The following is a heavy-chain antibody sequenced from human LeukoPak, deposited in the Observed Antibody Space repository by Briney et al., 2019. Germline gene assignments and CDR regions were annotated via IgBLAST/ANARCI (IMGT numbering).Heavy chain of an antibody. V-gene: IGHV1-2*02. D-gene: IGHD6-6*01. CDR1: GYTFTGYY. J-gene: IGHJ4*02. CDR2: INPNSGGT. CDR3: AYSSSSHAFDY. Sequence: ASVKVSCKASGYTFTGYYMRWVRQAPGQGLEWMGWINPNSGGTNYAQKFQGRVTMTRDTSISTAYMGLSRLRSDDTAVYYCAYSSSSHAFDYWGQGTLVTVSS.